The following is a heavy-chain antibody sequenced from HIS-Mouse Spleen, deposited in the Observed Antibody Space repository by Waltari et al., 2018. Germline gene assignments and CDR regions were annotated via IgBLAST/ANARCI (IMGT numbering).Heavy chain of an antibody. CDR2: ISGSGGST. V-gene: IGHV3-23*01. J-gene: IGHJ4*02. CDR1: GFTFSSYA. D-gene: IGHD3-16*01. Sequence: EVQLLESGGGLVQPGGSLRLSCAASGFTFSSYAMSWVCQAPGKGLGWVSAISGSGGSTYYADSVKGRFTISRDNSKNTLYLQMNSLRAEDTAVYYCAKEGEMPDYFDYWGQGTLVTVSS. CDR3: AKEGEMPDYFDY.